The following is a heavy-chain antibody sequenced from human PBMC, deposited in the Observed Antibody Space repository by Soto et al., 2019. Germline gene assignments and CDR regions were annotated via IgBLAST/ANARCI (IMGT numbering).Heavy chain of an antibody. Sequence: GGSLRLSCEASGFTVSSKYMNWVRQAPGKGLEWVSVIYKNGDTFYADSVKGRFTISRDNFKNTLYLQMNSLRAEDTAVYFCARDLDHCGGDCYSFDYWGQGILVTVSS. J-gene: IGHJ4*02. D-gene: IGHD2-21*02. CDR3: ARDLDHCGGDCYSFDY. CDR1: GFTVSSKY. V-gene: IGHV3-53*01. CDR2: IYKNGDT.